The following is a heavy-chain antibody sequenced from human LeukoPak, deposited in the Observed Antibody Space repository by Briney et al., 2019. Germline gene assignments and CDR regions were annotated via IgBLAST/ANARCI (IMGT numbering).Heavy chain of an antibody. CDR1: GFTFSTFA. CDR3: ARDQRITIFGVVTYYYGMDV. D-gene: IGHD3-3*01. CDR2: IYSGGST. V-gene: IGHV3-53*01. J-gene: IGHJ6*02. Sequence: GGSLRLSCVASGFTFSTFAMTWVRQAPGKGLEWVSVIYSGGSTYYADSVKGRFTISRDNSKNTLYLQMNSLRAEDTAVYYCARDQRITIFGVVTYYYGMDVWGQGTTVTVSS.